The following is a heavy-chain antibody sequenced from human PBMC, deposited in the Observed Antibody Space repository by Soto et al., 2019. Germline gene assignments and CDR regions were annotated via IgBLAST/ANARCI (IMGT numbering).Heavy chain of an antibody. CDR3: ARASYCSSTSCGSDY. D-gene: IGHD2-2*01. J-gene: IGHJ4*02. V-gene: IGHV1-69*13. Sequence: WASVKVSCKASGGTFSSYAISWVRQAPGQGLEWMGGIIPIFGTANYAQKFQGRVTITADESTSTAYTELSSLRSEDTAVYYCARASYCSSTSCGSDYWGQGTLVTVSS. CDR2: IIPIFGTA. CDR1: GGTFSSYA.